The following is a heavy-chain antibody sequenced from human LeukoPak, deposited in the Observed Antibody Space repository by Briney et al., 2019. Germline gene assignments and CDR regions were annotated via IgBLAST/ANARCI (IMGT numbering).Heavy chain of an antibody. J-gene: IGHJ4*02. V-gene: IGHV1-2*02. Sequence: ASVKVSFKASGYTFTAYYMHWVRQAPGQGLEWMGWINPNSGGTNYAQKFQDRVTMTRDTSISTAYMELNRLGSDDTAVYYCATVPLNGYSSGWYSFDYWGQGTLVTVSS. D-gene: IGHD6-19*01. CDR1: GYTFTAYY. CDR2: INPNSGGT. CDR3: ATVPLNGYSSGWYSFDY.